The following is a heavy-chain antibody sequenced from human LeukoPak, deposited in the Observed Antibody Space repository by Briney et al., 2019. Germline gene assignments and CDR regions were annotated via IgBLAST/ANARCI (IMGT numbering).Heavy chain of an antibody. CDR3: ARVGYDILTGYPWFDP. CDR1: GYTFTGYY. D-gene: IGHD3-9*01. J-gene: IGHJ5*02. Sequence: GASVKVSCKASGYTFTGYYMHWVRQAPGQGLEWMGWINPNSGGTNYAQKFQGRVTMTRDTSISTAYMELSRLRSDDTAVYYCARVGYDILTGYPWFDPWGQGTLVTVSS. V-gene: IGHV1-2*02. CDR2: INPNSGGT.